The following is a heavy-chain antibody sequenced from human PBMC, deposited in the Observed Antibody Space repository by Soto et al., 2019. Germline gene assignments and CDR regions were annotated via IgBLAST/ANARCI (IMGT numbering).Heavy chain of an antibody. J-gene: IGHJ5*02. Sequence: ASVKVSCKASGATFSTYSINLVRQAPGQGLEWMEGIIPLFGTTNYAQKFKGRVTITADESTSTVYIELSSLSAEDTAAYYCARGATHGSSWYFWFDPWGQGTLVTVSS. CDR2: IIPLFGTT. V-gene: IGHV1-69*13. CDR3: ARGATHGSSWYFWFDP. CDR1: GATFSTYS. D-gene: IGHD6-13*01.